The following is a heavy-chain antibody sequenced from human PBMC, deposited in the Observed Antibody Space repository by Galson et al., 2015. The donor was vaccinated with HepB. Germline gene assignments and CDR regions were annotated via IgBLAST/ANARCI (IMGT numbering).Heavy chain of an antibody. D-gene: IGHD3-22*01. CDR2: IIPIFGTA. J-gene: IGHJ4*02. CDR3: ARGKWTNDSSGYYFDY. Sequence: SVKVSCKASGGTFSSYAISWVRQAPGQGLEWMGGIIPIFGTANYAQKFQGRVTITADESTSTAYMELSSLRSEDTAVYYCARGKWTNDSSGYYFDYWGQGTLVTVSS. CDR1: GGTFSSYA. V-gene: IGHV1-69*13.